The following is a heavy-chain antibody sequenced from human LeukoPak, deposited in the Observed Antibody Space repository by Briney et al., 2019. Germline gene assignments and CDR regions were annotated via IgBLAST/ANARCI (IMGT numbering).Heavy chain of an antibody. V-gene: IGHV4-34*01. J-gene: IGHJ4*02. Sequence: SETLSLTCAVSGGPFSGYFWSWIRQSSGKGLEWIGEIHNSGTTNCNPSLNSRVTISEDTSKNQFYLNLSSVTAADTAVYYCARRYYYNLGSFPFDFWGQGTLVTVSS. CDR2: IHNSGTT. CDR3: ARRYYYNLGSFPFDF. CDR1: GGPFSGYF. D-gene: IGHD3-10*01.